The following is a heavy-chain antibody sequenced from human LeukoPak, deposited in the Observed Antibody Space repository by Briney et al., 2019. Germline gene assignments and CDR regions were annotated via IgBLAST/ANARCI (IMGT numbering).Heavy chain of an antibody. Sequence: PGGSLRLSCAASGFTSSSYSMNWVRQAPGKGLEWVSSISSSSSYIYYADSVKGRFTISRDNAKNSLYLQMNSLRAEDTAVYYCARGPNYYDSSGPGLTFDYWGQGTLVTVSS. CDR3: ARGPNYYDSSGPGLTFDY. CDR2: ISSSSSYI. J-gene: IGHJ4*02. CDR1: GFTSSSYS. D-gene: IGHD3-22*01. V-gene: IGHV3-21*01.